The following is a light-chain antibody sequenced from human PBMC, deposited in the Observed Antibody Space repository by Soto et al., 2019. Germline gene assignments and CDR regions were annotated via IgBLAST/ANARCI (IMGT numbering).Light chain of an antibody. CDR1: QTVXSW. CDR3: QHYKIDSEA. J-gene: IGKJ1*01. Sequence: IRLTHSSSSLSGSVGDGVTITCRASQTVXSWFAWYQQKPGKAPKLLXDTASTLKSGGPSRXSGSGSATEFTLTISSLQPDDFANYYCQHYKIDSEAFGQGTKVDIK. V-gene: IGKV1-5*03. CDR2: TAS.